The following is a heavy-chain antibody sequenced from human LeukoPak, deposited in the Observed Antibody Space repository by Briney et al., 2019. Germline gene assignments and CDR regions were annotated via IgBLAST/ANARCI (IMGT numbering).Heavy chain of an antibody. CDR1: GYTFTGYY. CDR3: AISSPVPYCSGGSCDDDY. J-gene: IGHJ4*02. V-gene: IGHV1-2*02. CDR2: INPNSGGT. Sequence: ASVKVSCKASGYTFTGYYMHWVRQAPGQGLEWMGWINPNSGGTNYAQKFQGRVTMTRDTSISTAYMDLSRLRSDDTAVYYCAISSPVPYCSGGSCDDDYWGQGTLVTVSS. D-gene: IGHD2-15*01.